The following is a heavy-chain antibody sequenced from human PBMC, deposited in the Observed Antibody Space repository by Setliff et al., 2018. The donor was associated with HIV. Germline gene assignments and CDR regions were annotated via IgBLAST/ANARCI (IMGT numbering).Heavy chain of an antibody. V-gene: IGHV4-4*07. CDR1: GGSVSTYY. Sequence: SETLSLTCSVSGGSVSTYYWSWIRQPAGKRLEWIGRVYTSGSTIYNPSLRSRVTMSVDTSKSQFSLKLNSVAAADTAVYYCARVFPPIRGAPFGTPPGAFDIWGQGTMVTVTS. CDR3: ARVFPPIRGAPFGTPPGAFDI. CDR2: VYTSGST. D-gene: IGHD2-15*01. J-gene: IGHJ3*02.